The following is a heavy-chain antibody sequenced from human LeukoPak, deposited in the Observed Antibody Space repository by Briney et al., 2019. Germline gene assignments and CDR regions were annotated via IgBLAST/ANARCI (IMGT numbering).Heavy chain of an antibody. CDR1: GYTFTSYD. CDR2: MNPNSGNT. V-gene: IGHV1-8*01. D-gene: IGHD6-6*01. Sequence: ASVKVSCKASGYTFTSYDINWVRQATGQGLEWMGWMNPNSGNTGYAQKFQGRVTMTRNTSISTAYMKLSNLRSEDTAIYYCATATLAPDVFDIWGQGTMVIVSS. J-gene: IGHJ3*02. CDR3: ATATLAPDVFDI.